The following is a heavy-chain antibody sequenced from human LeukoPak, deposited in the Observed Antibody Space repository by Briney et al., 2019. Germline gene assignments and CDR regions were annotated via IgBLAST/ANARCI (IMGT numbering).Heavy chain of an antibody. CDR3: ARHGVQGVGPVDY. CDR1: GASISSSYYY. Sequence: SSETLSLTCTISGASISSSYYYWGWIRQPPGKGLKWIGSIYYTGNTYYNPSLKSRVTISVDTSKNQFSLKLSSVTAADTAVYYCARHGVQGVGPVDYWGQGTLVTVSS. V-gene: IGHV4-39*01. CDR2: IYYTGNT. D-gene: IGHD3-10*01. J-gene: IGHJ4*02.